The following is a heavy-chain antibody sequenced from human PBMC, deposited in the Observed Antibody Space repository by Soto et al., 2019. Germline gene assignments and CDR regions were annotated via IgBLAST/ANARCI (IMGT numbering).Heavy chain of an antibody. D-gene: IGHD5-18*01. J-gene: IGHJ3*02. Sequence: QVQLQESGPGLVKPSETLCLTCTVSGGSISSYYWSWIRQPPGTGLEWIGYIYYSGSTNCNPSLKSRVTISVDTSKNQFSLKLSSVTAADTAVYYCARRYGKNAFDIWGQGTMVTVSS. CDR2: IYYSGST. CDR3: ARRYGKNAFDI. CDR1: GGSISSYY. V-gene: IGHV4-59*01.